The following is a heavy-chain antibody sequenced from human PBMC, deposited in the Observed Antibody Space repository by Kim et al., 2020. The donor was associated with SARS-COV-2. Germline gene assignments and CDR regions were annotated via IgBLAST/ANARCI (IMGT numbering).Heavy chain of an antibody. CDR3: ARDTVATSGAAEYYYYGMDV. J-gene: IGHJ6*02. Sequence: GRFTISRDNAKNSLYLQMNSLRAEDTAVYYCARDTVATSGAAEYYYYGMDVWGQGTTVTVSS. V-gene: IGHV3-11*01. D-gene: IGHD5-12*01.